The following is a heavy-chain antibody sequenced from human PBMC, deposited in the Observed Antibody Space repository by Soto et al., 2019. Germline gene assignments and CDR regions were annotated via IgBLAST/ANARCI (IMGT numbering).Heavy chain of an antibody. CDR3: ARLRSGEAAAGPFDY. V-gene: IGHV5-51*01. J-gene: IGHJ4*02. CDR1: GYSFTSYW. Sequence: GESLKISCKGSGYSFTSYWIGWVRQMPGKGLEWMGIIYPGDSDTRYSPSFQGQVTISADKSISTAYLQWSSLKASDTAMYYCARLRSGEAAAGPFDYWGQGTLVTVSS. D-gene: IGHD6-13*01. CDR2: IYPGDSDT.